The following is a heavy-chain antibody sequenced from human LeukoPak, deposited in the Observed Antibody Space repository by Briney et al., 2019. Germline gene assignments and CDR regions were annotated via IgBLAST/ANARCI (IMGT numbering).Heavy chain of an antibody. J-gene: IGHJ4*02. CDR3: ARDLDRYSGSFYPFDY. CDR1: GFSFSTFS. V-gene: IGHV3-21*01. CDR2: ITSSSNYI. Sequence: PGGSLRLSRAASGFSFSTFSMNWVRPAPGKGREWVSSITSSSNYIYYADSVKGRFTISRDNAKNSLYLQMNSLRAEDTAVYYCARDLDRYSGSFYPFDYWGQGTLVTVSS. D-gene: IGHD1-26*01.